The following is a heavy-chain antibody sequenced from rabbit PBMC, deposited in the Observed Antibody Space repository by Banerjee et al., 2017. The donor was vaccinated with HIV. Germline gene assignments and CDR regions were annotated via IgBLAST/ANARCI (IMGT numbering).Heavy chain of an antibody. J-gene: IGHJ4*01. CDR3: ARDLAGVIGWNFNL. D-gene: IGHD4-1*01. CDR2: IYAGTT. CDR1: GFSFSNKCV. V-gene: IGHV1S45*01. Sequence: QEQLEESGGDLVKPEGSLTLTCTASGFSFSNKCVMCWVRQAPGKGLEWIASIYAGTTYYASWVNGRFTISKTSSTTVTLQMTSLTAADTATYFCARDLAGVIGWNFNLWGPGTLVTVS.